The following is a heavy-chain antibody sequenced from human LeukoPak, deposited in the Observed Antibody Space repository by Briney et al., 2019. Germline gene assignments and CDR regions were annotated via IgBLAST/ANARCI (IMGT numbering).Heavy chain of an antibody. CDR1: GFTFSSYA. D-gene: IGHD6-13*01. Sequence: PGGSLRLSCAASGFTFSSYAMSWVRQAPGKGLEWVSSISSSSSYIYYADSVKGRFTFSRDNAKNSLYLQMNSLRAEDTAVYYCARAGSSSRIGWFDPWGQGTLVTVSS. CDR2: ISSSSSYI. CDR3: ARAGSSSRIGWFDP. V-gene: IGHV3-21*01. J-gene: IGHJ5*02.